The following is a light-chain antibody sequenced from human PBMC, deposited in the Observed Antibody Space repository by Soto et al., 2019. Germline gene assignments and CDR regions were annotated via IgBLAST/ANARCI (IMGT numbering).Light chain of an antibody. CDR3: QHYGNSPIT. CDR2: DAS. Sequence: EIVLTQSPGTLSLSPGERATLSCRASQSVSSSHLAWYRQKPGQAPRLLIYDASTRAIGIPDRISGSGSGTEFTLTISRLRSEDFAVYFCQHYGNSPITFGQGTRLEIK. V-gene: IGKV3-20*01. J-gene: IGKJ5*01. CDR1: QSVSSSH.